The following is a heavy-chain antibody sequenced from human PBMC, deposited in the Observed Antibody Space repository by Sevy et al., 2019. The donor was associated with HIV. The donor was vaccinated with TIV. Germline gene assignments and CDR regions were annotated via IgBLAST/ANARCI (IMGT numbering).Heavy chain of an antibody. CDR2: IHHSGST. CDR1: GASFRNFY. V-gene: IGHV4-34*01. D-gene: IGHD3-22*01. Sequence: SETLSLTCAVYGASFRNFYWSWIRQSPGKGLEWIGEIHHSGSTNFNPSLESRVTMSEDKSKSQFSLNLRSVTAADTAVYYWARGGPLSEVDSSGYFFDSWGPGTLVTVSS. J-gene: IGHJ4*02. CDR3: ARGGPLSEVDSSGYFFDS.